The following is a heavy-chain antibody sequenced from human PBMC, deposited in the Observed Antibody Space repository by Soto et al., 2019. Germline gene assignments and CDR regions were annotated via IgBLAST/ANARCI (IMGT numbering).Heavy chain of an antibody. CDR1: GFTFGTYA. J-gene: IGHJ3*01. CDR3: AKEQTWGSGGVRDALAA. V-gene: IGHV3-23*01. D-gene: IGHD3-16*01. Sequence: GGSLRLSCAASGFTFGTYAMNWVRQAPGKGLEWVSVLSGSGVNTYYADSVKGRFTISRDNSKNRLYLQMSGLRAEDTAVYYCAKEQTWGSGGVRDALAAWGPGTMVTVSS. CDR2: LSGSGVNT.